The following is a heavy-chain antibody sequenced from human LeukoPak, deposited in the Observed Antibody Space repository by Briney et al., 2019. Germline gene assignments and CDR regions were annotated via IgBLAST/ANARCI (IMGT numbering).Heavy chain of an antibody. CDR3: ARGGVKWLRGAYYYYYYMDV. Sequence: ASVKVSCKASGYTFTGYYMHWVRQAPGQGLEWMGWINPNSGGTNYAQKFQGRVTITRDTSISTAYMELSRLRSDDTAVYYCARGGVKWLRGAYYYYYYMDVWGKGTTVTISS. CDR2: INPNSGGT. CDR1: GYTFTGYY. J-gene: IGHJ6*03. V-gene: IGHV1-2*02. D-gene: IGHD6-19*01.